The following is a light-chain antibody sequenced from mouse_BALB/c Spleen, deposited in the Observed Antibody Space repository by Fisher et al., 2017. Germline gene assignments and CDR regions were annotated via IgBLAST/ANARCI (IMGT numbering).Light chain of an antibody. V-gene: IGKV4-68*01. Sequence: IVLTQSPAIMAASLGQKVTMTCSASSSVSYMYWYQQKPRSSPKPWIYLTSNLASGVPVRFSGSGSGTSYSLTISRMEAEDAATYYCQQWSSYPFTFGSGTKLEIK. CDR3: QQWSSYPFT. J-gene: IGKJ4*01. CDR1: SSVSY. CDR2: LTS.